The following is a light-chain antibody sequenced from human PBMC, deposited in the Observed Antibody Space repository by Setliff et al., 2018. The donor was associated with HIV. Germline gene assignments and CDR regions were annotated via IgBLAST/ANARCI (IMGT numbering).Light chain of an antibody. CDR3: QQHFTSPSTWT. CDR2: WAS. J-gene: IGKJ1*01. Sequence: DIVMTQSPDSLAVSLGERATINCKSSKSVLFTSNNKSYLAWYQQKPGQPPKLLIYWASTRQSGVPDRFSGGGSGADFTLTIDSLQAEDVAVYYCQQHFTSPSTWTFGQGTKVDIK. V-gene: IGKV4-1*01. CDR1: KSVLFTSNNKSY.